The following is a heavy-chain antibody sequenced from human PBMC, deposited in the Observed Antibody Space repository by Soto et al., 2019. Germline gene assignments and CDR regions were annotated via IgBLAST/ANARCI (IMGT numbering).Heavy chain of an antibody. D-gene: IGHD3-22*01. CDR2: IDDSGST. J-gene: IGHJ3*02. CDR1: GGSISSYY. CDR3: ARDPPYYDSSGYRVGAFDI. V-gene: IGHV4-59*01. Sequence: QVQLQESGPGLVKPSETLSLTCTVSGGSISSYYWSWIRQPPGKGLEWIGYIDDSGSTNYNPSLKSRVTISVDTSKKLLSLKLSSVTAADTAVYYCARDPPYYDSSGYRVGAFDIWGQGTMVTVSS.